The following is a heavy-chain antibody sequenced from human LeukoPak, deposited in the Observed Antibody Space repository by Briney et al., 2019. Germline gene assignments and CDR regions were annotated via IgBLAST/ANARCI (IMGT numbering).Heavy chain of an antibody. CDR1: GFTFSSYS. Sequence: GGSLRLSCAASGFTFSSYSMNWVRQAPGKGLEWVSSISSSSSYIYYADSVKGRFTISRDNAKNSLYLQMNSLRAEDTAVYFCARYDLFIRPQDYWGQRTLVTVSS. CDR2: ISSSSSYI. D-gene: IGHD3-9*01. J-gene: IGHJ4*02. V-gene: IGHV3-21*04. CDR3: ARYDLFIRPQDY.